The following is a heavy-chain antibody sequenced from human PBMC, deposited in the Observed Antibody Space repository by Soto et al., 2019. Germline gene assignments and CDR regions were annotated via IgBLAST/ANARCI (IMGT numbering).Heavy chain of an antibody. CDR1: GFTFSSYG. Sequence: QVQLVESGGGVVQPGRSLRLSCAASGFTFSSYGMHWVRQAPGKGLEWVAVIWYDGSNKYYADSVKGRFTISRDNSKNTLYLQMNSLRAEDTAVYYCARVHHYYGSESYDSDAFDIWGQGTMVTVSS. CDR3: ARVHHYYGSESYDSDAFDI. J-gene: IGHJ3*02. D-gene: IGHD3-10*01. CDR2: IWYDGSNK. V-gene: IGHV3-33*01.